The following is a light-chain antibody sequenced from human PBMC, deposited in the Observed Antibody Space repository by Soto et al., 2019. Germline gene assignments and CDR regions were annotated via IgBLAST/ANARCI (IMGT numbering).Light chain of an antibody. J-gene: IGKJ3*01. CDR3: QQSYSSRFS. CDR1: QNINDY. CDR2: AAS. Sequence: DIQMTQSPSSLSASVGDRVTITCRASQNINDYLNWYQKKPGKAPKLLIYAASSLQSGVSARFRGSGSGTEFTLTINSLQPEDFATYYCQQSYSSRFSFGPGTTVDFK. V-gene: IGKV1-39*01.